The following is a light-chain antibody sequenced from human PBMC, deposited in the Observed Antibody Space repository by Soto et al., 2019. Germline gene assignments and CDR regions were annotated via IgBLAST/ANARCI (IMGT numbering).Light chain of an antibody. CDR3: QQYGSSPPIT. Sequence: EFVFTHSPGTLSLSPGERATLSCRASQTVRNNYLAWYQQRPGQAPRLLIYDASSRATGIPDRFSGGGSGTDFTLTISRLEPEDFAVYYCQQYGSSPPITFGQGTRLEI. V-gene: IGKV3-20*01. J-gene: IGKJ5*01. CDR2: DAS. CDR1: QTVRNNY.